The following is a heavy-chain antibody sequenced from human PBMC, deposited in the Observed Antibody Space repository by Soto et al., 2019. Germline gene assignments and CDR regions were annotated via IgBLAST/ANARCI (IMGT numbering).Heavy chain of an antibody. CDR3: MTTNGAYSYDSSY. Sequence: CTVSGGCITTGGSYWSWIRQHPGKGLEWIGNIYHSGNTYYNPSLKSRLTISVDTSKNHFSLMVDSVTAADTAVYYCMTTNGAYSYDSSYWGQGTLVTVSS. V-gene: IGHV4-31*03. CDR1: GGCITTGGSY. D-gene: IGHD3-22*01. J-gene: IGHJ4*02. CDR2: IYHSGNT.